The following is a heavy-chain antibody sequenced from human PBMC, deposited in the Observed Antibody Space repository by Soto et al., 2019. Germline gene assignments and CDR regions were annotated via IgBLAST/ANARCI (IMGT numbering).Heavy chain of an antibody. Sequence: QVQLQESGPGLVKPSQTLSLTCTVSGGSITSSGYYWSWIRQHPGEGLEWIGFTSNSGSTSYNPSLKRRVTISVDTSSNQFSLNRKSVTAADTAVYYCARGGGSTKVDYWGQGTLVTVSP. J-gene: IGHJ4*02. CDR2: TSNSGST. V-gene: IGHV4-31*03. D-gene: IGHD2-2*01. CDR3: ARGGGSTKVDY. CDR1: GGSITSSGYY.